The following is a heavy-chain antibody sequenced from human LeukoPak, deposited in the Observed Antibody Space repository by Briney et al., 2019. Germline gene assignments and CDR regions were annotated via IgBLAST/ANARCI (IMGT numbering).Heavy chain of an antibody. CDR1: GFTFSSYW. Sequence: GGSLRLSCAASGFTFSSYWMSWVRQAPWKGLEWVANIKQDGSEKYYVDSVKGRFTISRDNAKNSLYLQMNSLRAEDTAVYYCGSSASRYYFDYWGQGTLVTVSS. CDR3: GSSASRYYFDY. V-gene: IGHV3-7*01. J-gene: IGHJ4*02. CDR2: IKQDGSEK. D-gene: IGHD6-19*01.